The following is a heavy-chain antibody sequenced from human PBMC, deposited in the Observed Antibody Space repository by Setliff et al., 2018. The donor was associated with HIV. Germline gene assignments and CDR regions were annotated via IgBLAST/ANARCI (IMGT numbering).Heavy chain of an antibody. Sequence: ASVKVSCKASGYTFSNYAMHWVRQAPGQRPEWMGWINADNGNTKYSQKFQGRVTITRDTSASTAYMELSSLRSEDTAVYYCAREFSSSWYDWFDPWGQGTLVTSPQ. CDR1: GYTFSNYA. J-gene: IGHJ5*02. CDR2: INADNGNT. CDR3: AREFSSSWYDWFDP. D-gene: IGHD6-13*01. V-gene: IGHV1-3*01.